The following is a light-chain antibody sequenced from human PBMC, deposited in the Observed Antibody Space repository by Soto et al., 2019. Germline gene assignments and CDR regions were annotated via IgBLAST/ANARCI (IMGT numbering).Light chain of an antibody. CDR2: DVS. V-gene: IGLV2-14*03. Sequence: QSALTQPASVSGAAGQAITISCTGTSSDVGGYNYVSWYQQHPGKAPKLIIYDVSDRPSGVSDRFSGSKSGNTASLTISGLQAEDEADYFCSSYTSSSTPFVFGTGTKVTVL. CDR1: SSDVGGYNY. CDR3: SSYTSSSTPFV. J-gene: IGLJ1*01.